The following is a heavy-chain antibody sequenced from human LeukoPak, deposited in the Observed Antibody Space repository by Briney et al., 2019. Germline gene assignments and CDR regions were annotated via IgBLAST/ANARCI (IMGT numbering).Heavy chain of an antibody. D-gene: IGHD1-26*01. CDR3: ARDSAHSGSYSKKAFDI. CDR1: GGSISSSSYY. J-gene: IGHJ3*02. V-gene: IGHV4-39*07. CDR2: IYYSGST. Sequence: SETLSLTCTVSGGSISSSSYYWGWIRQPPGKGLEWIGSIYYSGSTYYNPSLKSRVTISVDTSKNQFSLKLSSVTAVDTAVYYCARDSAHSGSYSKKAFDIWGQGTMVTVSS.